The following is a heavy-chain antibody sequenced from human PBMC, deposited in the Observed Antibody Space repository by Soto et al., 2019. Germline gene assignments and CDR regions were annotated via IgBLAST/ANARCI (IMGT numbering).Heavy chain of an antibody. CDR3: ARVVGWSKDFDY. CDR2: IYYSGST. CDR1: GGPISSGGYY. V-gene: IGHV4-30-4*01. Sequence: SETLSLTCTVSGGPISSGGYYWSWIRQPPGKGLEWIGYIYYSGSTYYNPSLKSRVTISVDTSKNQFSLKLSSVTAADTAVYYCARVVGWSKDFDYWGQGTLVTVSS. J-gene: IGHJ4*02. D-gene: IGHD1-26*01.